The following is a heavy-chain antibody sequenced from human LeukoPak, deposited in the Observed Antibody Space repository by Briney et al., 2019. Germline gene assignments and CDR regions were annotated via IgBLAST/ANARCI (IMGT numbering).Heavy chain of an antibody. J-gene: IGHJ4*02. CDR1: GFTFSNYV. V-gene: IGHV3-30*03. CDR3: ASNYFDY. CDR2: ISYDGSNK. Sequence: GGSLRLSCAASGFTFSNYVMTWVRQAPGKGLEWVAVISYDGSNKYYADSVKGRFTISRDNSKNTLYLQMNSLRAEDTAVYYCASNYFDYWGQGTLVTVSS.